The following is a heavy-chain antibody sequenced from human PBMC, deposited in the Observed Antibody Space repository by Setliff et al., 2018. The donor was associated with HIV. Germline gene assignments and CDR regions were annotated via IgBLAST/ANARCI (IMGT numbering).Heavy chain of an antibody. CDR2: ISAYNGNT. CDR1: GYTFTSYD. D-gene: IGHD3-22*01. V-gene: IGHV1-18*01. J-gene: IGHJ6*02. Sequence: ASVKVSCKASGYTFTSYDISWVRQAPGQGLEWMGCISAYNGNTNYAQKLQGRVTMTTDTSTSTAYMELRSLRSDDTAVYYGAREIGEYYDSSGYYPPTDYYYGMDVWGQGTKVTVSS. CDR3: AREIGEYYDSSGYYPPTDYYYGMDV.